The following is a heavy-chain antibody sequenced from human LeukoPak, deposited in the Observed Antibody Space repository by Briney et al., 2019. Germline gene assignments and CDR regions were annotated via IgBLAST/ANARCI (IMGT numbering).Heavy chain of an antibody. CDR1: GGTFSSYA. CDR3: ARGWEPRPLDY. Sequence: SVKVSCKASGGTFSSYAISWVRQAPGQGLEWMGRIIPILGIANYAQKLQGRVTMTTDTSTSTAYMELRSLRSDDTAVYYCARGWEPRPLDYWGQGTLVTVSS. CDR2: IIPILGIA. J-gene: IGHJ4*02. V-gene: IGHV1-69*04. D-gene: IGHD1-26*01.